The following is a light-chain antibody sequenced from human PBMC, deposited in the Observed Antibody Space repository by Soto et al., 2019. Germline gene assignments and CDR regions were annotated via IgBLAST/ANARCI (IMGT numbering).Light chain of an antibody. V-gene: IGKV4-1*01. CDR2: WPS. J-gene: IGKJ1*01. CDR3: QQYFDAPQI. CDR1: QSVLSSSNNKNS. Sequence: DIVITHSLDSLAVSLGESATINCKSSQSVLSSSNNKNSLAWYQQKPGLPPKLLIYWPSTRESGVPDRFSGSGSGTDFTLTISSLQAEDVAYYYCQQYFDAPQIFGQGTKVDIK.